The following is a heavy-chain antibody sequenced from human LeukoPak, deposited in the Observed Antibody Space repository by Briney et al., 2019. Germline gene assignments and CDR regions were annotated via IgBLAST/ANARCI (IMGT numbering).Heavy chain of an antibody. D-gene: IGHD3-10*01. CDR2: MYYIGST. CDR3: ARGGYYGSGAMDV. J-gene: IGHJ6*03. CDR1: GGSISSSTYY. V-gene: IGHV4-39*07. Sequence: SETLSLTCTVSGGSISSSTYYWGWIRQPPGKGLEWIASMYYIGSTYYNPSLKSRVTISEDTSKNQFSLKLSSVTAADTAVYYCARGGYYGSGAMDVWGKGTTVTVSS.